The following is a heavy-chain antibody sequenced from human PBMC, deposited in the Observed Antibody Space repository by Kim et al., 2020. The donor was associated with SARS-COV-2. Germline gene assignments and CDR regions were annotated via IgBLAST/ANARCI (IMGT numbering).Heavy chain of an antibody. Sequence: SETLSLTCTVSGGSISSSSYYWGWIRQPPGKGLEWIGSIYYSGSTYYNPSLKSRVTISVDTSKNQFSLKLSSVTAADTAVYYCARHVGGKVIAVAGGQPGWFDPWGQGTLVTVSS. D-gene: IGHD6-19*01. CDR3: ARHVGGKVIAVAGGQPGWFDP. J-gene: IGHJ5*02. CDR2: IYYSGST. CDR1: GGSISSSSYY. V-gene: IGHV4-39*01.